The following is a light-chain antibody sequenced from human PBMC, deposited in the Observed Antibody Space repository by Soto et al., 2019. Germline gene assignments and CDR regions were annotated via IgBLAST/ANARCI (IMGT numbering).Light chain of an antibody. Sequence: VLTHSPARLSLSPGERATLSCRAGQSVSDYLAWYQQKPGQPPRLLFFDASNRDTGVPDRFSAGGSGIDFTLIISSLEPEDFAVYYCQQRVNWPPTFGGVPKVE. CDR2: DAS. CDR1: QSVSDY. J-gene: IGKJ4*01. V-gene: IGKV3-11*01. CDR3: QQRVNWPPT.